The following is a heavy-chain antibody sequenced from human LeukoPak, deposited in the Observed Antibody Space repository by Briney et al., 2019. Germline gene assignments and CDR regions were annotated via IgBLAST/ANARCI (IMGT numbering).Heavy chain of an antibody. CDR2: IYYRGST. D-gene: IGHD6-13*01. CDR3: ARRGIVAAQGIDY. Sequence: PSETLSLTCTVSGDSISSNLYYRVWIRQPPGKGLEWIGSIYYRGSTYYNPSLKSRLTISVDTSKNQFSLNLSSVTAADTVVYYCARRGIVAAQGIDYWGQGTLVTVSS. CDR1: GDSISSNLYY. V-gene: IGHV4-39*01. J-gene: IGHJ4*02.